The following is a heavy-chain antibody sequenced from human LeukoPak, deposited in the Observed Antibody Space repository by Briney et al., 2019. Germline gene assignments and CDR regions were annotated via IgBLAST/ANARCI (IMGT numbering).Heavy chain of an antibody. CDR1: GYTFTSYD. CDR3: ASDLSIAAAGSGWFDP. D-gene: IGHD6-13*01. Sequence: GASVKVSCKASGYTFTSYDINWVRQATGQGLEWMGWMNPNSGNTGYAQKFQGRVTMTRNTSISTAYMELSSLRSEDTAVYYCASDLSIAAAGSGWFDPWGQGTLVTVSS. V-gene: IGHV1-8*01. CDR2: MNPNSGNT. J-gene: IGHJ5*02.